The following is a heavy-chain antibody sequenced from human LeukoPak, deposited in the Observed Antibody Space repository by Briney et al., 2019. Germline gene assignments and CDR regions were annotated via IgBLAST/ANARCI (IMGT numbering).Heavy chain of an antibody. Sequence: ASVKVSCKVSGYTLTELSMHWVRQAPGKGLEWMGGFDPEDGETIYAQKFQGRVTMTEDTSTDTAYMELSSLRSEDTAVYCCATDRDYGGNSYFDYWGQGTLVTVSS. CDR1: GYTLTELS. J-gene: IGHJ4*02. V-gene: IGHV1-24*01. CDR2: FDPEDGET. CDR3: ATDRDYGGNSYFDY. D-gene: IGHD4-23*01.